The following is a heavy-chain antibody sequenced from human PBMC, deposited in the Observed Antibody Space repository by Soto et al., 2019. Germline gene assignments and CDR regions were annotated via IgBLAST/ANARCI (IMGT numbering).Heavy chain of an antibody. CDR1: GGTFSSYT. J-gene: IGHJ4*02. CDR3: ARVLSSGWFPFDY. CDR2: IIPILGIA. D-gene: IGHD6-19*01. V-gene: IGHV1-69*02. Sequence: GASVKVSCKASGGTFSSYTISWVRQAPGQGLEWMGRIIPILGIANYAQKFQGRVTITADESTSTAYMELSSLRSEDTAVYYCARVLSSGWFPFDYWGQGTLVTVSS.